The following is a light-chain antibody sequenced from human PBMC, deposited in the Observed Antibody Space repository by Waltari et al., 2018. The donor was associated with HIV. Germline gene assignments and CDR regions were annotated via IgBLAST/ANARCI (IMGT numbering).Light chain of an antibody. Sequence: SYDLTQSSSVSVSPGQTARITCSGDALSKQYSYWYQHKPGQAPLLLIYKDTERPAEIPERFAGSSSGTTATLTITGVQPEDEADYYCQSADISGTHLFVFAAGTKVTVL. V-gene: IGLV3-25*03. CDR1: ALSKQY. J-gene: IGLJ1*01. CDR2: KDT. CDR3: QSADISGTHLFV.